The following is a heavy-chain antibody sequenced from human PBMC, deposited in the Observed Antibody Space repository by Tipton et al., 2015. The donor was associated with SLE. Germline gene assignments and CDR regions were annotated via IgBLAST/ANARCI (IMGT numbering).Heavy chain of an antibody. D-gene: IGHD1-26*01. CDR2: IYTFGST. CDR3: AREEVTRSYPNPGYYSYNYMDV. CDR1: GGSISSGTYY. V-gene: IGHV4-61*02. J-gene: IGHJ6*03. Sequence: TLSLTCTISGGSISSGTYYWNWIRQPAGTGPEWIGRIYTFGSTTYNPSLKNRVTISLDMSKNQFSLRLTSVTAADTALYYCAREEVTRSYPNPGYYSYNYMDVWGKGTTVTVSS.